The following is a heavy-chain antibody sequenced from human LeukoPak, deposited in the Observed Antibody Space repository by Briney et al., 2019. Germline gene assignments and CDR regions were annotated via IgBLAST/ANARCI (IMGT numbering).Heavy chain of an antibody. D-gene: IGHD3-3*01. J-gene: IGHJ5*02. Sequence: GGSQRLSCVASGFTFSNYWMSWVRQAPGKGLEWVANIKPDGSEKYYVDSVKGRFTISRDNAKNSLYLQMNSLRAEDTDVYYCVRDLTFWPGPWGQGTLVTVSS. CDR1: GFTFSNYW. V-gene: IGHV3-7*01. CDR3: VRDLTFWPGP. CDR2: IKPDGSEK.